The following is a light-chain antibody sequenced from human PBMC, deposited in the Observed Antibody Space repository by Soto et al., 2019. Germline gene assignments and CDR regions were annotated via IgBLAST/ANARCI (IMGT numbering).Light chain of an antibody. Sequence: ETVITQSPATLSLSPCERSTLSCRASQSVSSYLAWYQQKPGQAPRLLIYGASSRATGIPDRFSGSGSGTDFSLTISRLEPEDFAVYYCQQYGSSPPITFGQGTRLEIK. CDR1: QSVSSY. CDR3: QQYGSSPPIT. J-gene: IGKJ5*01. V-gene: IGKV3-20*01. CDR2: GAS.